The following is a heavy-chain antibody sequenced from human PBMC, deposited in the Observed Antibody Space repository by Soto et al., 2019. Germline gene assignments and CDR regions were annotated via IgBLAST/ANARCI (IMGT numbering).Heavy chain of an antibody. CDR3: AREGYYYGSGSYSWFDP. V-gene: IGHV4-30-4*01. J-gene: IGHJ5*02. Sequence: VSCISITGSYLSWIRQPPGKGLEWIGYIYYSGSTYYNPSLKSRVTISVDTSKNQFSLKLSSVTAADTAVYYCAREGYYYGSGSYSWFDPWGQGTLVTVSS. D-gene: IGHD3-10*01. CDR1: CISITGSY. CDR2: IYYSGST.